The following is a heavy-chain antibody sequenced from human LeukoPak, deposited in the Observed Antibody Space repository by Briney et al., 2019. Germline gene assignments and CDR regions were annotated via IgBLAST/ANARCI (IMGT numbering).Heavy chain of an antibody. Sequence: GGSLRLSCAASGFTFSSYEMNWVRQAPGKGLEWVSYISSSGSTIYYADSVKGRFTISRDNAMNSLYLQMNSLRAEDTAVYYCARQRGDILTGYYMPRGFDYWGQGTLVTVSS. J-gene: IGHJ4*02. D-gene: IGHD3-9*01. CDR2: ISSSGSTI. V-gene: IGHV3-48*03. CDR3: ARQRGDILTGYYMPRGFDY. CDR1: GFTFSSYE.